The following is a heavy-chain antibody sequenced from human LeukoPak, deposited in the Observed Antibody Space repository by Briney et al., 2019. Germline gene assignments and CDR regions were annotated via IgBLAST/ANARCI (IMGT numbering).Heavy chain of an antibody. V-gene: IGHV3-23*01. Sequence: SGGSLRLSCAASGFTFSRYAMSWVRQAPGKGLEWVSGISGAGGSTYYADSVKGRFTISRDNSKNTLYLQMNSLRAEDTAVYYCAKGALSSSWYGWFDPWGQGTLVTVSS. CDR1: GFTFSRYA. CDR3: AKGALSSSWYGWFDP. CDR2: ISGAGGST. D-gene: IGHD6-13*01. J-gene: IGHJ5*02.